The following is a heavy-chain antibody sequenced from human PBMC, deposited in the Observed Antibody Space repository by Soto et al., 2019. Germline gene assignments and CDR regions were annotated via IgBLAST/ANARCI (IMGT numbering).Heavy chain of an antibody. CDR1: GFTFSSYG. D-gene: IGHD6-13*01. CDR3: AKEGGEIAAAGTGYYYYGMDV. J-gene: IGHJ6*02. Sequence: QVQLVESGGGVVQPGRSLRLSCAASGFTFSSYGMHWVRQAPGKGLEWVAVISYDGSNKYYADSVKGRFTISRENSKNTLYLQMNSLRAEDTAVYYCAKEGGEIAAAGTGYYYYGMDVWGQGTTVTVSS. CDR2: ISYDGSNK. V-gene: IGHV3-30*18.